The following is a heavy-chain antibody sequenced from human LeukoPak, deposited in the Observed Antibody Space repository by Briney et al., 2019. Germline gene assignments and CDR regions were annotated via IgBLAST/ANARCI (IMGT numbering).Heavy chain of an antibody. CDR3: ARDWARPVTILMDAFDI. CDR1: GYTFTSYG. D-gene: IGHD4-17*01. CDR2: ISAYKGNT. V-gene: IGHV1-18*01. Sequence: GASVEVSCKASGYTFTSYGISWVRQAPGQGLEWMGWISAYKGNTNYAQKLQGRVTMTTDTSTSTAYMELRSLRSDDTAVYYCARDWARPVTILMDAFDIWGQGTMVTVSS. J-gene: IGHJ3*02.